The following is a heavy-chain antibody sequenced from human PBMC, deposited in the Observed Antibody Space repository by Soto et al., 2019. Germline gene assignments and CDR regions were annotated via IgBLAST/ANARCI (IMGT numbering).Heavy chain of an antibody. CDR3: ARSDYYDSSFYSFDY. V-gene: IGHV1-46*01. J-gene: IGHJ4*02. CDR1: GYTFTSYY. Sequence: ASVKGSCKASGYTFTSYYMHWVRQAPGQGLEWMGIINPSGGSTSYAQKFQGRVTMTRDTSTSTVYMELSSLRSEDTAVYYCARSDYYDSSFYSFDYCGQLHLVTASS. CDR2: INPSGGST. D-gene: IGHD3-22*01.